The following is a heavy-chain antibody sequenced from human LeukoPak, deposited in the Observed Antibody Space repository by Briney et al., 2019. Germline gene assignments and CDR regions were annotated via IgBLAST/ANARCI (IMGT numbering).Heavy chain of an antibody. J-gene: IGHJ1*01. CDR1: GYSFTTSW. Sequence: GESLKISCKGSGYSFTTSWIGWVRQMPGKGVEWMGIINPGDSDTRYSPSFQGQVTISADKSTSTAYLQWNSLKASDTAIYYCATYAGTSSKYFQHWGQGTLVTVSS. D-gene: IGHD3-10*01. CDR3: ATYAGTSSKYFQH. CDR2: INPGDSDT. V-gene: IGHV5-51*01.